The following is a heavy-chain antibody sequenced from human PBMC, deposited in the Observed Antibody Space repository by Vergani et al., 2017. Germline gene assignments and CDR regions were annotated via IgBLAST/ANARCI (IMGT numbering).Heavy chain of an antibody. D-gene: IGHD3-3*01. CDR1: GGSISSYY. J-gene: IGHJ5*02. CDR2: IYYSGRT. CDR3: ARVVSFGVVRVGWFDP. Sequence: QVQLQESGPGLVKPSETLSLTCTFSGGSISSYYGSWIRQPPGKGLEWIGYIYYSGRTNYNPSLQSRVTISVGTSKNQVSLKLSSVTGADTAVYYCARVVSFGVVRVGWFDPWGRGTLVTVSS. V-gene: IGHV4-59*01.